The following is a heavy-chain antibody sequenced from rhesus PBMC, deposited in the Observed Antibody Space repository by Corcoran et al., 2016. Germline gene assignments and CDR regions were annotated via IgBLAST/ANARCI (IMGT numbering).Heavy chain of an antibody. D-gene: IGHD6-25*01. J-gene: IGHJ4*01. V-gene: IGHV4-127*01. Sequence: QVQLQESGPGLVKPSETLSLTCAVSGYSISSGYGWRWIRQSPGKGLEWIGYIGGSIGSTNYNPSLKSRVTISKDTSKNQFSLKLSSVTVADTAVYYCARGAAAGTGSDYWGQGVLVTVSS. CDR3: ARGAAAGTGSDY. CDR2: IGGSIGST. CDR1: GYSISSGYG.